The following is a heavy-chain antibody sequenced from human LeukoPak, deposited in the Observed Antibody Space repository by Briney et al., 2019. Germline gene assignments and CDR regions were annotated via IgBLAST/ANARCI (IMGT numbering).Heavy chain of an antibody. V-gene: IGHV4-61*01. D-gene: IGHD6-19*01. Sequence: SETLSLTCTVSGGSVSSGSYYWSWIRQPPGKGLEWIGYIYYSGSTNYNPSLKSRVTISVDTSKNQFSLKLSSVTAADTAVYYCAGGRTNIPVAGTGIYYYYGMDVWGQGTTVTVSS. CDR3: AGGRTNIPVAGTGIYYYYGMDV. J-gene: IGHJ6*02. CDR1: GGSVSSGSYY. CDR2: IYYSGST.